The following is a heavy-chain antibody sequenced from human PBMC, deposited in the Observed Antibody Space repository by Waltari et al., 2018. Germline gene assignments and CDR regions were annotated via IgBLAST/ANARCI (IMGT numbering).Heavy chain of an antibody. CDR3: ARGRGWVWYFDL. CDR2: INHSGST. V-gene: IGHV4-34*01. CDR1: GGSFSGYY. J-gene: IGHJ2*01. Sequence: QVQLQQWGAGLLKPSETLSFTCAVYGGSFSGYYWSWIRQPPGKGLEWIGEINHSGSTNYHPSLKSRVTISVDTSKNQFSLKLSSVTAADTAVYYCARGRGWVWYFDLWGRGTLVTVSS. D-gene: IGHD6-19*01.